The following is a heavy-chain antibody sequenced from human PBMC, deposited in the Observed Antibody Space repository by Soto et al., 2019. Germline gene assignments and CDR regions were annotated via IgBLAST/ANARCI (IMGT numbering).Heavy chain of an antibody. CDR1: GFKFSDYH. D-gene: IGHD3-9*01. CDR3: ASVAPTTLGAHPNSHDPLVDV. Sequence: QVQLVQSGGGLVSPGGSLRLSCEASGFKFSDYHMSWIRQARGKGLEWISYISSSGSYTTYTDSVKGRFTNSRDNAKSALYLQMKNLRGDDTAIYYCASVAPTTLGAHPNSHDPLVDVGGQGNTVTVSS. CDR2: ISSSGSYT. J-gene: IGHJ6*02. V-gene: IGHV3-11*05.